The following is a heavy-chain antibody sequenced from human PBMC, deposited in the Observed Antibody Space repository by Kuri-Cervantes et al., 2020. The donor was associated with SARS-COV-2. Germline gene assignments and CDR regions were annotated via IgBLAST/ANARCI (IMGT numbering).Heavy chain of an antibody. CDR2: IIPIFGTA. V-gene: IGHV1-69*06. J-gene: IGHJ4*02. D-gene: IGHD3-3*01. Sequence: SVKVSCKASGGTFSSYAISWVRQAPGQGLEWMGGIIPIFGTANYAQKFQGRVTITADKSTSTAYMELSSLRSEDTAVYYCAVGFWSGYYALGGGSYFDYWGQGTLVTVSS. CDR3: AVGFWSGYYALGGGSYFDY. CDR1: GGTFSSYA.